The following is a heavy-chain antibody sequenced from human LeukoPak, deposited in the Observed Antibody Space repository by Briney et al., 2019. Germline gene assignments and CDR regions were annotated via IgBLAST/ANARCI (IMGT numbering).Heavy chain of an antibody. Sequence: GGSLRLSCAASGFTFSSYNMNWVRQAPGKGLEWVSSVSSSSSYIYYADSVKGRFTISRDNAKNSLYLQMNSLRVEDTAVYYCARAPTFSGWFDYWGQGTLVTVSS. D-gene: IGHD6-19*01. CDR1: GFTFSSYN. J-gene: IGHJ4*02. V-gene: IGHV3-21*01. CDR3: ARAPTFSGWFDY. CDR2: VSSSSSYI.